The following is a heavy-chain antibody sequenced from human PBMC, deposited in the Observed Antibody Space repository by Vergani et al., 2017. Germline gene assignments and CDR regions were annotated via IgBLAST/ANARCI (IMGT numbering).Heavy chain of an antibody. V-gene: IGHV3-49*03. CDR1: GFTFGDYA. CDR2: IRSKAYGGTT. CDR3: TRVGQLWSRDHYYGMDV. Sequence: EVQLVESGGGLVQPGRSLRLSCTASGFTFGDYAMSWFRQAPGKGLEWVGFIRSKAYGGTTEYAASVKGRFTISRDDSKSIAYLQMNSLKTEDTAGYYCTRVGQLWSRDHYYGMDVWGQGTTVTVSS. J-gene: IGHJ6*02. D-gene: IGHD5-18*01.